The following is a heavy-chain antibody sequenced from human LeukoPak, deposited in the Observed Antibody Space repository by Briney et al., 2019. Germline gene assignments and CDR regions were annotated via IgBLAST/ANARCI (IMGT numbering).Heavy chain of an antibody. V-gene: IGHV4-61*02. J-gene: IGHJ4*02. Sequence: SQTLSLTCNVSGASISGGSYHWSWIRQAGGKGPEWIGRIYPSGSASYNPSLKSRVTISIDTSKNQFSLKLTSVTAADTAVYYCAREGGWAFSNFYYFDYWGQGTLVTVSS. CDR1: GASISGGSYH. CDR2: IYPSGSA. D-gene: IGHD4-11*01. CDR3: AREGGWAFSNFYYFDY.